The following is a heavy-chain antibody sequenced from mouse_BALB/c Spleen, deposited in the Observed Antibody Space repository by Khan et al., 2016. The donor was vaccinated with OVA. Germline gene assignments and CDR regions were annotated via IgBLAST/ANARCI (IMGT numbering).Heavy chain of an antibody. D-gene: IGHD1-1*01. J-gene: IGHJ2*01. CDR1: GFTFSSFG. Sequence: EVELVESGGGLVQPGGSRKFSCVASGFTFSSFGMHWVRQAPEKGLEWVAYISGDSSTIYYTDTVQGRFTISRDNPKNTLFLQMTSLRSEDMAMYYCARSYFYGYYFDQWGQGTTLTVSS. CDR3: ARSYFYGYYFDQ. CDR2: ISGDSSTI. V-gene: IGHV5-17*02.